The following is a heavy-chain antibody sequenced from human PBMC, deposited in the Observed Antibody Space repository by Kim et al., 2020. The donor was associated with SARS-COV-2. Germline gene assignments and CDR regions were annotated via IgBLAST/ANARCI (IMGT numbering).Heavy chain of an antibody. CDR3: ARDVTSGDINYFYS. J-gene: IGHJ4*02. V-gene: IGHV3-48*03. D-gene: IGHD3-3*01. Sequence: GGSLRLSCVDSGFTLSLFEVNWVRQAPAKGLEWISYISSSGSTIRYADSVKGRFTISRDNAKNAVYLQMNSLRAEDTAVYYCARDVTSGDINYFYSWGQGTLVAVSS. CDR2: ISSSGSTI. CDR1: GFTLSLFE.